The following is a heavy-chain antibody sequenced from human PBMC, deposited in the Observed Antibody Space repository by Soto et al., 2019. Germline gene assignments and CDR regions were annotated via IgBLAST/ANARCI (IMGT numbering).Heavy chain of an antibody. J-gene: IGHJ6*02. Sequence: TSVKVSCKDSGYTFASYDSNWVRQATGQGLEWMGWMNPHSGNTGYAQKFQGRVTMTRDTSISTAYMELSSLRSEDTAVYYCARGRNPGLNLFGVVRRGMDVWGQGTTVTVSS. CDR3: ARGRNPGLNLFGVVRRGMDV. D-gene: IGHD3-3*01. CDR1: GYTFASYD. V-gene: IGHV1-8*01. CDR2: MNPHSGNT.